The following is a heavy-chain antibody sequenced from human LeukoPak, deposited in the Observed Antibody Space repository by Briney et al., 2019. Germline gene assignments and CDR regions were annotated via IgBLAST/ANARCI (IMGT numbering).Heavy chain of an antibody. V-gene: IGHV4-34*01. CDR1: GGSFSDYY. J-gene: IGHJ5*02. Sequence: SETLSLTCAVHGGSFSDYYWNWVRQPPGKGLEWIGEINHSGSTNYNPSLKSRVTISVDTSKNQFTLKLSSATAADTAVFYCARGRRFSGYDIGRFDPWGQGTLVTVSS. D-gene: IGHD5-12*01. CDR3: ARGRRFSGYDIGRFDP. CDR2: INHSGST.